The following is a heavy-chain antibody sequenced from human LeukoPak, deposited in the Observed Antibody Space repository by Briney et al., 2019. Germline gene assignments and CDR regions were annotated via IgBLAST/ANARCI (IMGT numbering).Heavy chain of an antibody. V-gene: IGHV3-74*01. D-gene: IGHD3-3*01. Sequence: GGSLRLSCAASGFTFSSYWMHWVRQAPGKGLVWVSRINSDGSSTSYADSVKGRFTISRDNAKNTLYLQMNSLRAEDTAVYYRARGDFWSGYYSSSQFDYWGQGTLVTVSS. CDR1: GFTFSSYW. J-gene: IGHJ4*02. CDR2: INSDGSST. CDR3: ARGDFWSGYYSSSQFDY.